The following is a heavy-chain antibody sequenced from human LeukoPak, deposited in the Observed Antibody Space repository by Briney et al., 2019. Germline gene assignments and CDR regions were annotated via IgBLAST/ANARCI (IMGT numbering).Heavy chain of an antibody. J-gene: IGHJ5*02. CDR2: IYYSGST. CDR3: ARQVPIAARPRGWFGP. Sequence: SETLSLTRTVSGGSISSSSYYWGWIRQPPGKGLEWIGSIYYSGSTYYNPSLKSRVTISVDTSKNQFSLKLSSVTAADTAVYYCARQVPIAARPRGWFGPWGQGTLVTVSS. D-gene: IGHD6-6*01. V-gene: IGHV4-39*01. CDR1: GGSISSSSYY.